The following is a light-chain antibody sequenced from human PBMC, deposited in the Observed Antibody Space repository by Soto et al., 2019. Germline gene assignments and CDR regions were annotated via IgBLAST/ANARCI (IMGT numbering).Light chain of an antibody. CDR2: EVS. CDR1: SSDVGGYNY. V-gene: IGLV2-14*01. Sequence: QSVLTQPASVSGSPGQSITISCTGTSSDVGGYNYVSWYQQHPGKAPKLMIYEVSNRPSGVSNRFSGSKSGNTASLTISGLQAEDGADYYCSSYTSSNTYVFGTGTKVTVL. CDR3: SSYTSSNTYV. J-gene: IGLJ1*01.